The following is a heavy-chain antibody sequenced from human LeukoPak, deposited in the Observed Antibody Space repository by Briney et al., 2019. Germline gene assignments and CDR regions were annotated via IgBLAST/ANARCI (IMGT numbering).Heavy chain of an antibody. J-gene: IGHJ5*02. Sequence: ASVKVSCKASGYTFTGYYMHWVRRAPGQGLEWMGWINPNSGGTNYAQKFQGRVTMTRDTSISTAYMELSRLGSDDTAVYYCARDRVAAAGTPNNWFDPWGQGTLVTVSS. V-gene: IGHV1-2*02. D-gene: IGHD6-13*01. CDR2: INPNSGGT. CDR3: ARDRVAAAGTPNNWFDP. CDR1: GYTFTGYY.